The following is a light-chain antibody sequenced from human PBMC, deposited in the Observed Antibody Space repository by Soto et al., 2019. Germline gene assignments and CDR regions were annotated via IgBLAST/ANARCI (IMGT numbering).Light chain of an antibody. Sequence: DIQKTQTPCSVSASVGDRVTITCRAGQGISSYLAWYQQKPGEAPKLLIYAASSLQSGVPSRFSGSGSGADFTLTISSLQPEDSATYSCLQAHSFPTSGQGTKVDI. J-gene: IGKJ1*01. CDR3: LQAHSFPT. CDR2: AAS. V-gene: IGKV1-12*01. CDR1: QGISSY.